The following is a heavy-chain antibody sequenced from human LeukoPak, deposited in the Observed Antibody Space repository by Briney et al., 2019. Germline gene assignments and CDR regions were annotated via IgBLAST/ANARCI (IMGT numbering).Heavy chain of an antibody. D-gene: IGHD6-13*01. J-gene: IGHJ6*02. CDR3: AKDEQQLDSIYYYYGMDV. V-gene: IGHV3-23*01. CDR2: ISGSGGST. Sequence: GASLRLSCAASGFTFSSYAMSLVRQAPGKGLEWVSAISGSGGSTYYADSVKGRFTISRDNSKNTLYLQMNSLRAEDTAVYYCAKDEQQLDSIYYYYGMDVWGQGTTVTVSS. CDR1: GFTFSSYA.